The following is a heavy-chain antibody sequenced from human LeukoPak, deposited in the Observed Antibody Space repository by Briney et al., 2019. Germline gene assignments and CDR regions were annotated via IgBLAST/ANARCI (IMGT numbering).Heavy chain of an antibody. D-gene: IGHD4-17*01. CDR1: TLRFADYA. CDR3: VKDPAYGGPVTFDI. V-gene: IGHV3-9*01. J-gene: IGHJ3*02. CDR2: ITWNSGTI. Sequence: GGSLRLSCTDSTLRFADYAMHWVRQAPGKGLEWVPSITWNSGTILYADSVKGRFTISRDNAKKSLYLEMNSLRPDDTALYYCVKDPAYGGPVTFDIWGQGTMVAVSS.